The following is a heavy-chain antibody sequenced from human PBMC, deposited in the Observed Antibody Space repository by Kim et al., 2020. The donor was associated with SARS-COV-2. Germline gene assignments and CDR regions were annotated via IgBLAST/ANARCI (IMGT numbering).Heavy chain of an antibody. CDR3: ARGSLEY. J-gene: IGHJ4*02. CDR2: DESDE. Sequence: DESDELYADSVKGRFTVSRDSSKNTVYLQMNSLTVEDAAVYSCARGSLEYWGQGTLVTVSS. V-gene: IGHV3-30*03.